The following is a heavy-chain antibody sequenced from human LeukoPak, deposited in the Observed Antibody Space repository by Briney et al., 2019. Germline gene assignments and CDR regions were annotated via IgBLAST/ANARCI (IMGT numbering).Heavy chain of an antibody. Sequence: SETLSLTCTVSGGSITSDYWSWIRQPQGKGLEWIAYTHYTGTTYYNPSLKSRVTISVDRSRNQFSLRLRSVTAADTAVYYCARPQWLVTMGPWFDPWGQGTLVTVSS. CDR3: ARPQWLVTMGPWFDP. V-gene: IGHV4-59*01. CDR1: GGSITSDY. CDR2: THYTGTT. D-gene: IGHD6-19*01. J-gene: IGHJ5*02.